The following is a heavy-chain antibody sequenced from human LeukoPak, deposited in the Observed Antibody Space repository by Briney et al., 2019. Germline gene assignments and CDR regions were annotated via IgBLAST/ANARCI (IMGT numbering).Heavy chain of an antibody. D-gene: IGHD3-22*01. CDR3: ARRAIYYDSSGYYPFDY. Sequence: KASETLSLTCTVSGGSISSSSYYWGWIRQPPGKGPEWIGSIYYSGSTYYNPSLKSRVTISVDTSKNQFSLKLSSVTAADTAVYYCARRAIYYDSSGYYPFDYWGQGTLVTVSS. CDR2: IYYSGST. V-gene: IGHV4-39*07. CDR1: GGSISSSSYY. J-gene: IGHJ4*02.